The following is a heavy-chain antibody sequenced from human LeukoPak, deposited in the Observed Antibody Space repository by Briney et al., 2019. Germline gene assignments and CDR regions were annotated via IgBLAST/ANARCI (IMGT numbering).Heavy chain of an antibody. CDR1: GSTFSTYT. J-gene: IGHJ3*02. D-gene: IGHD3-9*01. Sequence: GGSLRLSCAASGSTFSTYTLDWVRQAPGKGLEWVSSISPSSDYMYYADSVKGRFTISRDNAKNSVYLLMNNLRAEDTAVYYCARDPTTGYYKGQAFDIWGQGTMVTVSS. CDR2: ISPSSDYM. CDR3: ARDPTTGYYKGQAFDI. V-gene: IGHV3-21*01.